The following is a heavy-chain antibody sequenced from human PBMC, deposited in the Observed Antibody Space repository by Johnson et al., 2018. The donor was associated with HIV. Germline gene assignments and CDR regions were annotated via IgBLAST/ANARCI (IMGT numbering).Heavy chain of an antibody. CDR2: ISKDGDNE. CDR1: GFSISDSA. CDR3: ARMTATVSHHDAFDI. D-gene: IGHD4-17*01. J-gene: IGHJ3*02. V-gene: IGHV3-30-3*01. Sequence: QEKLVESGGGVVQPGGSLRLSCLASGFSISDSAIHWVRQAPGKGLESVAVISKDGDNEYYADSVKGRFTVSRDHSKNTLNLQMNSLGPEDTAVYYCARMTATVSHHDAFDIWGQGTMVTVSS.